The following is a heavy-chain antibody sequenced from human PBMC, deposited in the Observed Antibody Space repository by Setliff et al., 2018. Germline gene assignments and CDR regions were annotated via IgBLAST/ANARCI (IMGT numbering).Heavy chain of an antibody. V-gene: IGHV3-43D*03. J-gene: IGHJ4*02. CDR2: INWSGGST. CDR1: GFTFDASG. CDR3: AKDILLSH. D-gene: IGHD3-9*01. Sequence: GGSLRLSCGTSGFTFDASGMSWVRQAPGKGLEWVSSINWSGGSTYYADSVKGRFTISRDNSKNSLYLQMNSLRAEDTALYYCAKDILLSHWGQGTLVTVSS.